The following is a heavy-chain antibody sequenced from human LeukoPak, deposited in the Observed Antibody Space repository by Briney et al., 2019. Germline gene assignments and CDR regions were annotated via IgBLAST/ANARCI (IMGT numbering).Heavy chain of an antibody. V-gene: IGHV3-30*18. CDR2: ISYDGSNK. Sequence: GGSLRLSCAAPGFTFSSYGMHWVRQAPGKGLDWVAVISYDGSNKYYADSVKGRFTISRDNSKNTLYLQMNSLRAEDTAVYYCAKDGYCSGGSCYPDYWGQGTLVTVSS. CDR3: AKDGYCSGGSCYPDY. D-gene: IGHD2-15*01. J-gene: IGHJ4*02. CDR1: GFTFSSYG.